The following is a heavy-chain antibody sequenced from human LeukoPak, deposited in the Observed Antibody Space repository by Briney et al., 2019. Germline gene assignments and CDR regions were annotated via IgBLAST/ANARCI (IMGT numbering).Heavy chain of an antibody. V-gene: IGHV4-59*01. CDR3: ARNTCSGGSCFLHF. J-gene: IGHJ4*02. CDR1: GGSINDYY. CDR2: IYYTGST. Sequence: SETLSLTCTVSGGSINDYYWSWIRQPPGKGLEWIGFIYYTGSTNYNPSLKGRVTISLGTSKNHFSLRLSSVTAADTAAYYCARNTCSGGSCFLHFWGQGTLVTVSS. D-gene: IGHD2-15*01.